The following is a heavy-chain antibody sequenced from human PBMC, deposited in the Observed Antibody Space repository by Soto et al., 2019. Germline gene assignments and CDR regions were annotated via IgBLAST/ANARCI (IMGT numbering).Heavy chain of an antibody. Sequence: SETLSLTCTVSGGPIRSGGYYWSWVRQNPRRGLEWIGNIYYSGNTYYNPSLKSRLTISVDTSKNQFSLNLSSVTAADTAVYYCARDRLMATAGTARHYFGLDVWGQGTTVTVSS. J-gene: IGHJ6*02. V-gene: IGHV4-31*03. D-gene: IGHD5-18*01. CDR3: ARDRLMATAGTARHYFGLDV. CDR1: GGPIRSGGYY. CDR2: IYYSGNT.